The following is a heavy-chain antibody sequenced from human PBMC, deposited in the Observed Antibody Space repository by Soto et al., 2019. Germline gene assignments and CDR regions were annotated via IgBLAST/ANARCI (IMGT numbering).Heavy chain of an antibody. CDR3: AREQGGITSIRGDVDY. CDR1: GFSFGVYS. CDR2: IRRTTSGATT. D-gene: IGHD3-10*01. J-gene: IGHJ4*02. V-gene: IGHV3-49*03. Sequence: EVALVESGGAWVEPGRSLRLSCMALGFSFGVYSLAWFRQAPGKGREWEGFIRRTTSGATTESASSVQGRFIISRDDSRNIVYLQMSSLKIEDTAVYYCAREQGGITSIRGDVDYWGQGTLVTVSS.